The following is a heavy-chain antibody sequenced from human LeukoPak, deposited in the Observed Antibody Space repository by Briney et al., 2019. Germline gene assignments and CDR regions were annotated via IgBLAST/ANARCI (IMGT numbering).Heavy chain of an antibody. D-gene: IGHD2-15*01. J-gene: IGHJ4*02. CDR1: GYTFTSYG. V-gene: IGHV1-18*01. CDR3: ARDCSGGSCYDGVDY. CDR2: ISGNNGNV. Sequence: ASVKVSCKASGYTFTSYGISWVRQAPGQGLEWMGWISGNNGNVKYAQKFQDRVTITTDTSTNIAYMEMRRLRSADTAVYYCARDCSGGSCYDGVDYWGQGTLVTVSS.